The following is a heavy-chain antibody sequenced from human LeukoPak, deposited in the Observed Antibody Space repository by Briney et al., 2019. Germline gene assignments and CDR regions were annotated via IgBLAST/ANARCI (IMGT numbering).Heavy chain of an antibody. D-gene: IGHD6-13*01. CDR1: GYSFTSNW. CDR2: IFPGDSDT. Sequence: GESLKISCMGSGYSFTSNWIGWVRQMPGKGLEWMGIIFPGDSDTRYSPAFQGQVTISADKSISTAYLQWSSLKASDTAMYYCARLDSSSWYYWGQGTWVSVSS. V-gene: IGHV5-51*01. CDR3: ARLDSSSWYY. J-gene: IGHJ4*02.